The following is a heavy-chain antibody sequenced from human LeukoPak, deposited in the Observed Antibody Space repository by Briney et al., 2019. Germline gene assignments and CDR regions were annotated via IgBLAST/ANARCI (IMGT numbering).Heavy chain of an antibody. J-gene: IGHJ4*02. D-gene: IGHD6-6*01. V-gene: IGHV3-23*01. CDR3: AKRSSIAFFDY. Sequence: GGSLRLSCAASGFTFNSNTMMWVRQAPGRGLEWVSAISNSGGATYYADSVKGRFTISRDNSNNTVYLQMNSLRAEDTAVYYCAKRSSIAFFDYWGQGTLVTVSS. CDR1: GFTFNSNT. CDR2: ISNSGGAT.